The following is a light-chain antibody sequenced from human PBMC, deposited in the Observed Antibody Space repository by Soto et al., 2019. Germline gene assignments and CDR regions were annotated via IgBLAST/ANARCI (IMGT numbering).Light chain of an antibody. CDR3: CSFACSSTPYV. V-gene: IGLV2-23*01. Sequence: QSALTQPASVSGSPGQSSTISCTGTSSDVGSYNLVSWYQQHQGKYPKLMIYEGTKRSSGVSNSFSGSKAGNTASLTISGLQAEHEAVYYCCSFACSSTPYVFGTETKLTVL. J-gene: IGLJ1*01. CDR2: EGT. CDR1: SSDVGSYNL.